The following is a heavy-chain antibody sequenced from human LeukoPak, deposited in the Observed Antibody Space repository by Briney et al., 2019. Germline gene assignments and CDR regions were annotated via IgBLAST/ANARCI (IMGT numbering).Heavy chain of an antibody. D-gene: IGHD2-15*01. CDR2: MSDDGSEK. Sequence: GRSLTLSCTASGFTLSRFATHWVRQAPGKGLEWLGHMSDDGSEKHYVDSVRGRFTISRDPSKNTLYLEMTSLRTEDTAVYYCAREADSGYYRTVDYWGQGTMVTVS. CDR1: GFTLSRFA. CDR3: AREADSGYYRTVDY. J-gene: IGHJ4*02. V-gene: IGHV3-30-3*01.